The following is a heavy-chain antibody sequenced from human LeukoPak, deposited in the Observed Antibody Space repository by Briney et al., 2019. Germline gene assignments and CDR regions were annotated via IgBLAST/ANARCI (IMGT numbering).Heavy chain of an antibody. J-gene: IGHJ6*02. CDR3: ARDQDAAMVRGALLYFHYYYGMDV. Sequence: GGSLRLSCAASGFTFSSYSMNWVRQTPGKGLEWVSSISSSSSYIYYADSVKGRFTIPRDNAKNSLYLQMNSLRAEDTAVYYCARDQDAAMVRGALLYFHYYYGMDVWGQGTTVTVSS. D-gene: IGHD3-10*01. CDR1: GFTFSSYS. V-gene: IGHV3-21*01. CDR2: ISSSSSYI.